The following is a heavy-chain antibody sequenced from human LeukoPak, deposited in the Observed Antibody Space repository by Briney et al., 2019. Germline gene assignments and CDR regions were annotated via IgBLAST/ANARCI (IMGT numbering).Heavy chain of an antibody. CDR3: ARQVSPVLRYFDWSFDY. V-gene: IGHV4-39*01. CDR1: GGSISSSSYY. CDR2: IYYSGST. D-gene: IGHD3-9*01. Sequence: SETLPLTCTVSGGSISSSSYYWGWIRQPPGKGLEWIGSIYYSGSTYYNPSLKSRVTISVDTSKNQFSLKLSSVTAADTAVYYCARQVSPVLRYFDWSFDYWGQGTLVTVSS. J-gene: IGHJ4*02.